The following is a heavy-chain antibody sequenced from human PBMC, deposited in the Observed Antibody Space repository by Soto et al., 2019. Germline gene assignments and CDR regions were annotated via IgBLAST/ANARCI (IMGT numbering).Heavy chain of an antibody. J-gene: IGHJ6*02. CDR3: ARGRTVTTFVGLDV. CDR2: ISYDGRNK. CDR1: GFTFSRYD. V-gene: IGHV3-30-3*01. Sequence: GGSLRLSCAASGFTFSRYDMHWVRQAPGKGLEWVAVISYDGRNKYYADSVKGRFTISRDNSKNTLNLQMHSLRGDDTALYYCARGRTVTTFVGLDVWGQGTTVTV. D-gene: IGHD4-17*01.